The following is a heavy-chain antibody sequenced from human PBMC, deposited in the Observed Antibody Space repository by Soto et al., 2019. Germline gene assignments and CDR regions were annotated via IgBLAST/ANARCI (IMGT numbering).Heavy chain of an antibody. V-gene: IGHV3-30-3*01. CDR1: GFTFRNYA. Sequence: QVQLVESGGGVVQPGGSLRLSCAASGFTFRNYAMHWVRQAPGKGLEWLAVIAYDGSNAFYRDSVKGRFSTSRDNSKNTLYLHMNCLRSEDTGVYYCARGDREDILVVVGARPGEYGIDIWGQGTTVTVSS. J-gene: IGHJ6*01. CDR2: IAYDGSNA. D-gene: IGHD2-15*01. CDR3: ARGDREDILVVVGARPGEYGIDI.